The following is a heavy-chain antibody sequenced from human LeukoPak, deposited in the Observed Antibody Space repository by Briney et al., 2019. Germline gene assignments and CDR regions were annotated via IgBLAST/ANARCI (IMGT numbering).Heavy chain of an antibody. V-gene: IGHV4-59*08. CDR3: ARRVARGAFDI. CDR2: IYYSGST. CDR1: GGSISSYY. D-gene: IGHD2-15*01. Sequence: SETLSLTCTVSGGSISSYYWSWIRQPPGKGLEWIGYIYYSGSTNYNPSLKSRVTISLDTSKNQFSLKLSSMTAADTAVYYCARRVARGAFDIWGQGTMVTVSS. J-gene: IGHJ3*02.